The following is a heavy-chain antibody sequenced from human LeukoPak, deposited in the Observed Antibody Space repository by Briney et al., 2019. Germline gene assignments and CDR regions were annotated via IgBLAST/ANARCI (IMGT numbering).Heavy chain of an antibody. J-gene: IGHJ4*02. CDR1: GFSFTNYG. CDR2: IWHDGSHK. Sequence: SGGSLRLSCAASGFSFTNYGMHWVRQAPGKGLEWVALIWHDGSHKFYGDFVTGRFNISRDNAKNSLYLQMNSLRAEDTAVYYCARDRGSGLWFGELIFDYWGQGTLVTVSS. CDR3: ARDRGSGLWFGELIFDY. D-gene: IGHD3-10*01. V-gene: IGHV3-33*01.